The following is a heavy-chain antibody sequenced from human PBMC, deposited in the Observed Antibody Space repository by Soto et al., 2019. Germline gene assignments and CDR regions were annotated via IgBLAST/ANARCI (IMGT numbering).Heavy chain of an antibody. Sequence: PGGSLRLSCVGSGFTFSSFEMNWVRQTPGKGLERLSYIGRSGETIYYADSVKGRFTISRDNAKSSLFLQMNGLRDEDTGIYYCARDSRGGAARRPTFYYWGRGTLVTVSS. CDR3: ARDSRGGAARRPTFYY. CDR1: GFTFSSFE. CDR2: IGRSGETI. J-gene: IGHJ4*02. D-gene: IGHD6-6*01. V-gene: IGHV3-48*03.